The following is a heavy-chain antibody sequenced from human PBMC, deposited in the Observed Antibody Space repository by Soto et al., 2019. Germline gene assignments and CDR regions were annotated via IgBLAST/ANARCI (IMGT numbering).Heavy chain of an antibody. Sequence: GGSLRLSCAASGFVFSSYAMSWVRQAPGKGLEWVSAISGSGGSTYYADSVKGRFTISRDNSKNTLYLQMNSLRAEDTAEYYCAKDQLYIRGVIHNWFDPWGQGTLVTVPQ. CDR2: ISGSGGST. V-gene: IGHV3-23*01. CDR1: GFVFSSYA. CDR3: AKDQLYIRGVIHNWFDP. J-gene: IGHJ5*02. D-gene: IGHD3-10*02.